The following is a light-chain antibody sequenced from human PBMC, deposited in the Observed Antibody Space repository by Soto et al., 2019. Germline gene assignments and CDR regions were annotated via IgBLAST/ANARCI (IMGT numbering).Light chain of an antibody. Sequence: IVLTQSPATLSLSPGDTATLSCRASQSVSSYLAWYQQKPGQAPRLLIYDASNVATGIPARFSGSGSGTDFTLTIGSLEPEDFAVYYCQQRSNWPRTFGQGTKVEIK. CDR2: DAS. J-gene: IGKJ2*01. V-gene: IGKV3-11*01. CDR3: QQRSNWPRT. CDR1: QSVSSY.